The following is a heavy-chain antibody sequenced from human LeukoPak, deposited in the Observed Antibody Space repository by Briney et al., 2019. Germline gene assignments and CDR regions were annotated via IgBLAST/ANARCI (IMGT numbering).Heavy chain of an antibody. Sequence: SETLSLTCAVYGGSFSGYYWSWIRQPPGKGLEWIGGINHSGSTNYNPSLKSRVTISVDTSKNQFSLKLSSVTAADTAVYYCARHQKRYYYDSSGYYYWGQGTLVTVSS. CDR3: ARHQKRYYYDSSGYYY. J-gene: IGHJ4*02. CDR1: GGSFSGYY. V-gene: IGHV4-34*01. D-gene: IGHD3-22*01. CDR2: INHSGST.